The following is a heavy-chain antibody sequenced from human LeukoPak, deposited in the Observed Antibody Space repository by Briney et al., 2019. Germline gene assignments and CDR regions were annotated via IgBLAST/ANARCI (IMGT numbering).Heavy chain of an antibody. Sequence: PGGSLRLSCLAPGFTFSDFAMNWVRQAPGKGPEWVSHIGGGDGVNTYYADSVKGRFTISRDKPKRTMYLQMTNLRADDAAVYFCAKDMIRRNGVSDPFDIWGQGTMVTVSS. D-gene: IGHD5-24*01. CDR2: IGGGDGVNT. V-gene: IGHV3-23*01. J-gene: IGHJ3*02. CDR1: GFTFSDFA. CDR3: AKDMIRRNGVSDPFDI.